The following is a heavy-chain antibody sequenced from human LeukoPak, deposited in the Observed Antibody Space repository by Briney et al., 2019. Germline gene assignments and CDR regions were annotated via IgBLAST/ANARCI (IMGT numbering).Heavy chain of an antibody. D-gene: IGHD4-17*01. Sequence: PSETLSLTCTVSGGSISSYYWSWIRQPPGKGLEWIGYIYYSGSTNYNPSLKSRVTISVDTSKNQFSLKLSSVTAADTAVYYCARTTVTTGNDYWGQGTLVTVSS. CDR3: ARTTVTTGNDY. V-gene: IGHV4-59*01. J-gene: IGHJ4*02. CDR1: GGSISSYY. CDR2: IYYSGST.